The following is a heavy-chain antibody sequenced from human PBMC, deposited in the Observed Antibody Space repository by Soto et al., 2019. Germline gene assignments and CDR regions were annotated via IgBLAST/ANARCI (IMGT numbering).Heavy chain of an antibody. J-gene: IGHJ5*02. Sequence: SETLSLTCTVSGGSISSGGYYWSWIRQHPGKGLEWIGYIYYSGSTYYNPSLKSRVTISVDTSKNQFSLKLSSVTAADTAVYYCASQDQWLQDLIAWGQGTLVTVSS. CDR2: IYYSGST. V-gene: IGHV4-31*03. D-gene: IGHD3-22*01. CDR3: ASQDQWLQDLIA. CDR1: GGSISSGGYY.